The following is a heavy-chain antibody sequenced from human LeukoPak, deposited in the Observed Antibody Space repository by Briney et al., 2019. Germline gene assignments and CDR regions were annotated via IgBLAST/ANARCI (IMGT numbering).Heavy chain of an antibody. CDR1: GGSFSGYY. CDR3: ARDVLGYYDSSGYYDY. J-gene: IGHJ4*02. V-gene: IGHV4-34*01. CDR2: INHSGST. D-gene: IGHD3-22*01. Sequence: SETLSLTCAVYGGSFSGYYWSWIRQPPGKGLEWIGEINHSGSTNYNPSLKSRVTISVDTSKNQFSLKLSSVTAADTAVYYCARDVLGYYDSSGYYDYWGQGTLVTVSS.